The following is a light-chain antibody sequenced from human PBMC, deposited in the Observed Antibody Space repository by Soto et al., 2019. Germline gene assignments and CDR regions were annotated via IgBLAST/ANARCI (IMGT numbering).Light chain of an antibody. CDR1: QSISTW. Sequence: DIQMTQSPSTLSASVGDRVTITCRASQSISTWLAWYQQKPGKATKLLIYKASNLEGGVPSRFSGSGSGTEFTITINSLQPDDFATYYCQQYNTYPLSFGGGTTVEIK. J-gene: IGKJ4*01. CDR2: KAS. CDR3: QQYNTYPLS. V-gene: IGKV1-5*03.